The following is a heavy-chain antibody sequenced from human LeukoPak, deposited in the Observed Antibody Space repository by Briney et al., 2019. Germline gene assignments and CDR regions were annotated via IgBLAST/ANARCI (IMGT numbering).Heavy chain of an antibody. CDR2: TYNSYT. V-gene: IGHV1-18*01. CDR1: GYTSTTYG. D-gene: IGHD3-9*01. Sequence: GASVKVSCKASGYTSTTYGISWVRQAPGQGLEWMGWTYNSYTHYAQTLRDRLTMTTDTSTSTSYMELRSLRSDDTAVYYCARALAQGGSFDLYYFDSWGRGSLVTVSS. CDR3: ARALAQGGSFDLYYFDS. J-gene: IGHJ4*02.